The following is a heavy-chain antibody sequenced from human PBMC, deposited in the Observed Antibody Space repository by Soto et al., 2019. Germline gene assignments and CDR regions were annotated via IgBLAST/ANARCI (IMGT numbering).Heavy chain of an antibody. D-gene: IGHD2-15*01. CDR3: ATDSSAFDY. J-gene: IGHJ4*02. CDR2: ISSSSSVI. V-gene: IGHV3-48*02. CDR1: GLSFSIYS. Sequence: EVQLVESGGGLVQPGGSLRLSCAASGLSFSIYSMNWVRQAPGKGLEWVSYISSSSSVIHYADSVKGRFIISRDSAKNSVYLQMNSLRDEDTAVYFCATDSSAFDYWGQGTLVTVSS.